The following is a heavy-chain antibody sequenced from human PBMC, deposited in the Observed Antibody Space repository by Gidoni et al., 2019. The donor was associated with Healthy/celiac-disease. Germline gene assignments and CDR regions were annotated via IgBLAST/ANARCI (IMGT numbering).Heavy chain of an antibody. D-gene: IGHD3-22*01. CDR1: GFPFIRYA. CDR2: ISYDGSNK. J-gene: IGHJ6*02. Sequence: QVQLVASGGGVVQPGRSLRLSFAPSGFPFIRYAMHWVRQAPGNGLEWVAVISYDGSNKYYADSVKGRFTISRDNSKNTLYLQMNSLRAEDTAVYYCSVYYYDSSGYEEDYYGMDVWGQGTTVTVSS. CDR3: SVYYYDSSGYEEDYYGMDV. V-gene: IGHV3-30-3*01.